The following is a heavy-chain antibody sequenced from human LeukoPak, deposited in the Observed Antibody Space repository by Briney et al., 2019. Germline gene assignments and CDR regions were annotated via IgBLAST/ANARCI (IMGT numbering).Heavy chain of an antibody. J-gene: IGHJ4*02. CDR3: AKAPVTSCRGAFCYPFDY. CDR1: GFTFSSYE. Sequence: GGSLRLSCAASGFTFSSYEMNWVRQAPGKGLEWVSYISSSGSTIYYADSVKGRFTISRDNSKNTLYLQMNSLRAEDAAVYYCAKAPVTSCRGAFCYPFDYWGQGTLVTVSS. D-gene: IGHD2-15*01. CDR2: ISSSGSTI. V-gene: IGHV3-48*03.